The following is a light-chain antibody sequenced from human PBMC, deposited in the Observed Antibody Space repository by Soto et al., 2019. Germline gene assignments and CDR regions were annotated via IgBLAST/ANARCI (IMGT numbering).Light chain of an antibody. V-gene: IGKV1-5*03. Sequence: DIQMTQSPSTLSASVGDRVTITCRASQSISSWLAWYQQKPGKAPKLLIYKASSLESGVPSRFSGSGSGTEFTLTISSLQPDDFATYYCQQYHSYSSVTFGQGTKVEIK. CDR2: KAS. CDR3: QQYHSYSSVT. J-gene: IGKJ1*01. CDR1: QSISSW.